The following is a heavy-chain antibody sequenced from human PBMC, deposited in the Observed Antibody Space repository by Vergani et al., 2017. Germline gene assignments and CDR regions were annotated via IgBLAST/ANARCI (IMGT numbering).Heavy chain of an antibody. CDR3: ASARLSYDFWSGYYDAGFDY. J-gene: IGHJ4*02. CDR2: IYYSGST. V-gene: IGHV4-30-2*03. D-gene: IGHD3-3*01. CDR1: GGSISSGGYS. Sequence: QLQLQESGSGLVKPSQTLSLTCAVSGGSISSGGYSWSWIRQPPGKGLEWIGSIYYSGSTYYNPSLKSRVTISVDSSKNKFSLKLSSLTAADTAMYYCASARLSYDFWSGYYDAGFDYWGQGTLVTVSS.